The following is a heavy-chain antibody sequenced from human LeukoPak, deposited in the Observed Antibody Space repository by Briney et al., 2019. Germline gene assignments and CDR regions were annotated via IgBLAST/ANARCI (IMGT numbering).Heavy chain of an antibody. CDR2: IYSGGST. CDR3: ARDRYVRGEGRSGYYYYMDV. V-gene: IGHV3-53*01. Sequence: PGGSLRLSCAAPGFTVSSNYMSWVRQAPGKGLEWVSVIYSGGSTYYADSVKGRFTISRDNSKNTLYLQMNSLRAEDTAVYYCARDRYVRGEGRSGYYYYMDVWGKGTTVTISS. CDR1: GFTVSSNY. D-gene: IGHD3-10*02. J-gene: IGHJ6*03.